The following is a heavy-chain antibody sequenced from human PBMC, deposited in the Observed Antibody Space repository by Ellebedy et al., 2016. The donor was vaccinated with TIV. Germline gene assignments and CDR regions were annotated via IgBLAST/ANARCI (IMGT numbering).Heavy chain of an antibody. Sequence: GESLKISCVASGFSFSTHGMHWVRQAPGKGLEWVATIWSDDRNKFYADSVRGRFSISRDNSKNTLFLQMDSVSAEDTALYYCAREVGATADYWGQGALVTVSP. CDR1: GFSFSTHG. D-gene: IGHD1-26*01. CDR3: AREVGATADY. J-gene: IGHJ4*02. V-gene: IGHV3-33*08. CDR2: IWSDDRNK.